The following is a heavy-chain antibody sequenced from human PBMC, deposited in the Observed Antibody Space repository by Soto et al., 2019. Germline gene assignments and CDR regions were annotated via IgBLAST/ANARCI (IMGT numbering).Heavy chain of an antibody. CDR1: GFTFGDSY. V-gene: IGHV3-11*06. Sequence: TGGSLRLSCAGSGFTFGDSYMSWIRQAQGKGLEWLSYISPGSRYPAYADSVKGRFTISRDSAKRSLYLQMMSLTAEDTAIYYCVRGDGVGLFDTWGQGTMVTVSS. J-gene: IGHJ5*02. CDR3: VRGDGVGLFDT. D-gene: IGHD2-8*01. CDR2: ISPGSRYP.